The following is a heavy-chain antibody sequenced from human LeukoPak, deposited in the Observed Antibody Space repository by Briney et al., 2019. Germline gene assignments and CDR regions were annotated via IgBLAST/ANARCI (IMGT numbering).Heavy chain of an antibody. V-gene: IGHV4-39*01. D-gene: IGHD3-10*01. J-gene: IGHJ3*02. CDR3: ARQSPGAFDI. CDR2: IYYSGST. CDR1: GGSISSSSYY. Sequence: PSETLSLTCTVSGGSISSSSYYWGWIRQPPGKGLEWIGSIYYSGSTYYNPSLKSRVTISVDTSKNQFSLKLSSVTAADTAVYYCARQSPGAFDIWGQGTMATVSS.